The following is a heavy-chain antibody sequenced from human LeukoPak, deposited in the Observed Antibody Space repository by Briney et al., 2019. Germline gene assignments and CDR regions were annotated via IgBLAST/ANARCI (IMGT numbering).Heavy chain of an antibody. J-gene: IGHJ3*02. CDR3: ARVSPDYYDSSGYVDI. Sequence: GGSLRLSCAASGFTFSSYSMNWVRQAPGKGLEWVSSISSSSSYIYYADSVKGRFTISRDNAKNSLYLQMNSLRAEDTAVYYCARVSPDYYDSSGYVDIWGQGTMVTVSP. V-gene: IGHV3-21*01. CDR1: GFTFSSYS. CDR2: ISSSSSYI. D-gene: IGHD3-22*01.